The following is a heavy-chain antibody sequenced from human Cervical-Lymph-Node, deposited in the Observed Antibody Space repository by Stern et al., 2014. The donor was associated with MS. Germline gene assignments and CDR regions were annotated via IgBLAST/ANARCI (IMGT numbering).Heavy chain of an antibody. J-gene: IGHJ4*02. D-gene: IGHD2-8*02. Sequence: EVQLVESGPEVKRPGESLKISCQGSGYSFTSSWIGWVRQMPGKGLEWMGIIYPGDSDTRYNPSFQGQVTISADKSVSSAYLQWSSLKASDTAMYYCATSTGYFLLEYYFDYWGQGTLVTVSS. V-gene: IGHV5-51*01. CDR1: GYSFTSSW. CDR3: ATSTGYFLLEYYFDY. CDR2: IYPGDSDT.